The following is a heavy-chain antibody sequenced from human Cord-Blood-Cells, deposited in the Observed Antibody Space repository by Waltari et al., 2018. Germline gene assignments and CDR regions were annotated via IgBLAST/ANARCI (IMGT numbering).Heavy chain of an antibody. CDR3: AREDGGDYYYGMDV. CDR1: GFTFSSYW. CDR2: IKQDGSEK. J-gene: IGHJ6*02. V-gene: IGHV3-7*01. Sequence: EVQLVEFGGGLVQPGGSLRLSCAASGFTFSSYWMSWVRQAPGKGLEWVANIKQDGSEKYYVDSVKGRFTISRDNAKNSLYLQMNSLRAEDTAVYYCAREDGGDYYYGMDVWGQGTTVTVSS.